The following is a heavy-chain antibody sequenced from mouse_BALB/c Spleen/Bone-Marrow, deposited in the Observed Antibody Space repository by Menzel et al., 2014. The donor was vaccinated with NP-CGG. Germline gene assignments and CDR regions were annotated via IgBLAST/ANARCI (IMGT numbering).Heavy chain of an antibody. Sequence: EVHLVESGGGLVQPGGSLKLSCAASGFTFSSYTMSWVRQTPEKRLEWVVYISNGGGSTYYPDTVKGRFTISRDNAKNTLYLQMSSLKSEDTAMYYCARRSAATYYFDYWGQGTTLTVSS. J-gene: IGHJ2*01. D-gene: IGHD1-2*01. CDR3: ARRSAATYYFDY. V-gene: IGHV5-12-2*01. CDR2: ISNGGGST. CDR1: GFTFSSYT.